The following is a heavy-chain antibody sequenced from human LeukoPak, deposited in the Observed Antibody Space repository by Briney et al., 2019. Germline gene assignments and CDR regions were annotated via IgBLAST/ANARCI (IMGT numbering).Heavy chain of an antibody. CDR1: GFTFSSYG. CDR2: ISYDGSNK. J-gene: IGHJ4*02. CDR3: AKGAGYSSSWYGYFDY. D-gene: IGHD6-13*01. Sequence: GGSLRLSCAASGFTFSSYGMHWVRQAPGKGLEWVAVISYDGSNKYYADSVKGRFTISRDNSKNTLYLQMNSLRAEDTAVYYCAKGAGYSSSWYGYFDYWGQGTLVTVSS. V-gene: IGHV3-30*18.